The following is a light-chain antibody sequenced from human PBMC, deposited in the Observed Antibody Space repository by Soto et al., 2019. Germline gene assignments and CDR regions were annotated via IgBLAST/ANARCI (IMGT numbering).Light chain of an antibody. V-gene: IGLV2-8*01. J-gene: IGLJ1*01. CDR3: SSYAGSNNSLYV. CDR2: EVS. Sequence: QSALTQPPSASGSPGQSVTISCTGNSSDVGGYNYVSWYQQHPGKAPKLMIYEVSKRPSGVPDRFSGSKSGNTASLTVSGLQAEDEADYYCSSYAGSNNSLYVFGTGTKLTVL. CDR1: SSDVGGYNY.